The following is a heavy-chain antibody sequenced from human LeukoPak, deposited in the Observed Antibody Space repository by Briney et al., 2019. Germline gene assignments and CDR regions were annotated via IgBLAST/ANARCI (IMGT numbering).Heavy chain of an antibody. D-gene: IGHD3-22*01. Sequence: GGSLRLSCAASGFTFSSYSMNWVRQAPGKGLEWVSSVSSSSSYIYYADSVKGRFTISRDNAKNSLYLQMNSLRAEDTAVYYCAREAAYYDSSGYYGAYNWFDPWGQGTLVTVSS. CDR3: AREAAYYDSSGYYGAYNWFDP. CDR1: GFTFSSYS. CDR2: VSSSSSYI. J-gene: IGHJ5*02. V-gene: IGHV3-21*01.